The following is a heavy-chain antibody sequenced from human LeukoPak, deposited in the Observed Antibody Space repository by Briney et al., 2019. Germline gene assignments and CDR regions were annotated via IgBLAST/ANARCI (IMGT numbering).Heavy chain of an antibody. D-gene: IGHD3-16*01. CDR1: GGSISSYY. CDR2: IYYSGST. Sequence: SETLSLTCTVSGGSISSYYWSWIRQPPGKGLEWIGYIYYSGSTNYNPSLKSRVTISVDTSKNQFSLKLSSVTAADTAVYYCARYRGDYYYYGMDVWGQGTTVTVSS. J-gene: IGHJ6*02. V-gene: IGHV4-59*01. CDR3: ARYRGDYYYYGMDV.